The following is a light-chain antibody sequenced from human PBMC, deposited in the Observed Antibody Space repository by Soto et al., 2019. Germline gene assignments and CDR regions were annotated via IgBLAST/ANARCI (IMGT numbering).Light chain of an antibody. CDR2: EAS. J-gene: IGKJ2*01. CDR3: MQSIQLPYT. CDR1: RSLLHTDGKTY. V-gene: IGKV2D-29*01. Sequence: DVVVTQPPLSLSVTPGQPASISCKSSRSLLHTDGKTYLSWYLQRPGQPPQLLIYEASKRFSGVSDRLSGCGSGTDFTLRISRVEAEAVGVYYCMQSIQLPYTFGQGTKLEIK.